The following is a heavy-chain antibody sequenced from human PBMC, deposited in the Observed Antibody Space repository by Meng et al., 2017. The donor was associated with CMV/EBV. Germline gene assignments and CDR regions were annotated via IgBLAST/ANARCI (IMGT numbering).Heavy chain of an antibody. J-gene: IGHJ3*02. CDR1: GFTFDDYG. CDR2: INWNGGST. CDR3: AKDMKYYDFWSGYPDAFDI. Sequence: GESLKISCAASGFTFDDYGMSWVRQAPGKGLEWVSGINWNGGSTGYADSVKGRFTISRDNAKNSLYLQMNSLRAEDTAVYYCAKDMKYYDFWSGYPDAFDIWGQGTMVTVSS. D-gene: IGHD3-3*01. V-gene: IGHV3-20*04.